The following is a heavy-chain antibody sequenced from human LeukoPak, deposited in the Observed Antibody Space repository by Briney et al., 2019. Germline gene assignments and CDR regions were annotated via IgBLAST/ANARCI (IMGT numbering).Heavy chain of an antibody. CDR3: ARVCSSTSCYGGGFDY. J-gene: IGHJ4*02. D-gene: IGHD2-2*01. CDR1: GGSISSSNW. Sequence: SETLSLTCAVSGGSISSSNWWSWVRQPPGKGLEWIGEIYHSGSTNYNPSLKSRVTISVDKSKNQFSLKLSSVTAADTAVYYCARVCSSTSCYGGGFDYWGQGTLVTVSS. V-gene: IGHV4-4*02. CDR2: IYHSGST.